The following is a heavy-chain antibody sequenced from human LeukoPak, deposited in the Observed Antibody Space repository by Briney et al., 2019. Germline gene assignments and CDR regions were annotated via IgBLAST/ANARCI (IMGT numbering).Heavy chain of an antibody. V-gene: IGHV4-39*01. CDR1: GGSISSSSYH. D-gene: IGHD1-14*01. J-gene: IGHJ4*02. Sequence: NPSETLSLTCTVSGGSISSSSYHWGWIRQPPGKGLEWIGSIYYSGSTYYNPSLKSRVTISVDTSKNQFSLKLSSVTAADTAVYYCARHSRVTTDLDYWGQGTLVTVSS. CDR2: IYYSGST. CDR3: ARHSRVTTDLDY.